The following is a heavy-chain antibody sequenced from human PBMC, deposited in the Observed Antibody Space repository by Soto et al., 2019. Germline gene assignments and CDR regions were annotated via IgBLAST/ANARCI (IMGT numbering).Heavy chain of an antibody. CDR3: AKEKYSSSWDLDY. Sequence: QVQLVESGGGVVQPGRSLRLSCAASGFTFSSYGMLWVRQAPGKGLEWVAVISYDGSNKYYADSVKGRFTISRDNSKNTLYLQMNSLRAEDTAVYYCAKEKYSSSWDLDYWGQGTLVTVSS. J-gene: IGHJ4*02. CDR1: GFTFSSYG. D-gene: IGHD6-13*01. V-gene: IGHV3-30*18. CDR2: ISYDGSNK.